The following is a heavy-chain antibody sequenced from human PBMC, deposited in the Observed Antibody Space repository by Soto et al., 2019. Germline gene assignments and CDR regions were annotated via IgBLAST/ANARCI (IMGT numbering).Heavy chain of an antibody. CDR3: AKDGSTYYDFWSGYPQPLYYYYGMDV. CDR2: IIPIFGTA. V-gene: IGHV1-69*01. Sequence: QVQLVQSGAEVKKPGSSVKVSCKASGGTFSSYAISWVRQAPGQGLEWMGGIIPIFGTANYAQKFQGRVTITADESTSTAYMELSSLRSEDTAVYYCAKDGSTYYDFWSGYPQPLYYYYGMDVWGQGTTVTVSS. CDR1: GGTFSSYA. J-gene: IGHJ6*02. D-gene: IGHD3-3*01.